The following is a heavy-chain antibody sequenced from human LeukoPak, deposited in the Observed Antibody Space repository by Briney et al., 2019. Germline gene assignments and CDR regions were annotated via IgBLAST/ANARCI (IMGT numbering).Heavy chain of an antibody. V-gene: IGHV4-34*01. D-gene: IGHD3-10*01. CDR3: ARGRGMVRGVIYFDY. CDR2: INHSGST. Sequence: PSETLSLTCAVYGGSFSGYYWSWIRQPPGKGLEWIGEINHSGSTNYNPSLKSRVTISVDTSKNQFSLKLSSVTAADTAVYYCARGRGMVRGVIYFDYWGQGTLVPVSS. J-gene: IGHJ4*02. CDR1: GGSFSGYY.